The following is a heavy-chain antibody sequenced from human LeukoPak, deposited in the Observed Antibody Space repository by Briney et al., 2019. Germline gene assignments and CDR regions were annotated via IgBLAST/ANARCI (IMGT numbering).Heavy chain of an antibody. V-gene: IGHV6-1*01. Sequence: SQTLSLTCAISGDSVSSNSAAWNWIKQSPSRGLEWLGRTYYRSKWYNDYAVSVKSRITINPDTSKNQFSLQLNSVTPEDTAVYYCAAGGQRDHVIDYWGQGTLVTVSS. CDR3: AAGGQRDHVIDY. CDR2: TYYRSKWYN. CDR1: GDSVSSNSAA. D-gene: IGHD1-14*01. J-gene: IGHJ4*02.